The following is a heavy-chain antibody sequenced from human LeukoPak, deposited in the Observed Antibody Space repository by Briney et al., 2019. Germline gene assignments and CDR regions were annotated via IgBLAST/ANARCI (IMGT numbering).Heavy chain of an antibody. CDR2: ISAYNGNT. J-gene: IGHJ6*02. Sequence: GASVKVSCKASGYTFTSYGISWVRQAPGQGLEWMGWISAYNGNTNYAQKLQGRVTMTTDTSTSTAYMELRSLRSDDTAVYYCARDTDSSGWYDYYYYGMDVWGQGTTVTVSS. CDR3: ARDTDSSGWYDYYYYGMDV. CDR1: GYTFTSYG. V-gene: IGHV1-18*01. D-gene: IGHD6-19*01.